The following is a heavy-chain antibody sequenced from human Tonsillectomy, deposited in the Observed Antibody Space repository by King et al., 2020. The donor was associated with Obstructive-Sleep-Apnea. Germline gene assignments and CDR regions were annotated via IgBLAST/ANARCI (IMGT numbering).Heavy chain of an antibody. V-gene: IGHV3-30-3*01. D-gene: IGHD3-22*01. CDR3: ARGSWYYYDSSGYYSAPENFQH. CDR1: GFTFSSYA. J-gene: IGHJ1*01. Sequence: VQLVESGGGVVQPGRSLRLSCAASGFTFSSYAMHWVRQAPGKGLEWVAFISYDGSNKYYADSVSGRFTISRDNSNNTLYLQMNSLRAEDTAVYYSARGSWYYYDSSGYYSAPENFQHWGQGTLVTVSS. CDR2: ISYDGSNK.